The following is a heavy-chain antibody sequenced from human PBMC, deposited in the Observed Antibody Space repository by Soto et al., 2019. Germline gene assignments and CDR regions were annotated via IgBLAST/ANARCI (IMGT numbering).Heavy chain of an antibody. CDR2: IWYDGSNK. CDR3: ARDPGYGDYSTGGFDY. J-gene: IGHJ4*02. Sequence: GGSLRLSCAASGFTFSSYGMHWVRQAPGKGLEWVAVIWYDGSNKYYADSVKGRFTISRDNSKNTLYLQMNSLRAEDTAVYYCARDPGYGDYSTGGFDYWGQGTLVTVSS. CDR1: GFTFSSYG. D-gene: IGHD4-17*01. V-gene: IGHV3-33*01.